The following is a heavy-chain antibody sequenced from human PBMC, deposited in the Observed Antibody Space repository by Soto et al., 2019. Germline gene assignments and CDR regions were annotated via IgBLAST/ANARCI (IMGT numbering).Heavy chain of an antibody. J-gene: IGHJ6*02. Sequence: SETLSLTCSVSGGSISSGYYYWSWIRQPPGKGLEWIGNIYYSGNTYYNPSLKSRLIISIDTPKNQFSLKLGAVTAAATAVYYCASSSLCGLDVWGQGTTVTV. CDR2: IYYSGNT. D-gene: IGHD2-2*01. V-gene: IGHV4-30-4*01. CDR3: ASSSLCGLDV. CDR1: GGSISSGYYY.